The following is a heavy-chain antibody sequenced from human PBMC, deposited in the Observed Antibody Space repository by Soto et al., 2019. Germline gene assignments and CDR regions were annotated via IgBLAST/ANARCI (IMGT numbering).Heavy chain of an antibody. D-gene: IGHD6-19*01. CDR1: GFTFSSYG. CDR3: AKDGIAVDLYYYYYGMDV. V-gene: IGHV3-30*18. J-gene: IGHJ6*02. Sequence: QVQLVESGGGVVQPGRSLRLSCAASGFTFSSYGIHWVRQAPGKGLEWVAVISYDGSNKYYADSVKGRFTISRDNSKNTLYLQMNSLRAEDTAVYYCAKDGIAVDLYYYYYGMDVWGQGTTVTVSS. CDR2: ISYDGSNK.